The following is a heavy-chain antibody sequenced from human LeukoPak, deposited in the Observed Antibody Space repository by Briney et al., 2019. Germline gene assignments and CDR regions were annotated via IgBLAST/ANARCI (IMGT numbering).Heavy chain of an antibody. CDR1: GDSINSLDL. Sequence: MTSETLSLTCTVSGDSINSLDLWSWVRQPPGKGLEWVGRIKSFNNGGTIDYSAPVKGRFTISRDDSKNTLYLQMNNLKNEDTAIYFCTTPRDGYDRVGGQGTLVTVSS. CDR2: IKSFNNGGTI. CDR3: TTPRDGYDRV. V-gene: IGHV3-15*07. J-gene: IGHJ4*02. D-gene: IGHD5-24*01.